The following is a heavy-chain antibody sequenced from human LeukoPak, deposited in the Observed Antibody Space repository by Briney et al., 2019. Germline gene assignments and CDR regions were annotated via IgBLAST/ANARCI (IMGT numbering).Heavy chain of an antibody. J-gene: IGHJ4*02. Sequence: PSETLSLTCAVYGGSFSGYYWSWIRQPPGKGLEWIGEINHSGSTNYNPSLKSRVTISVDTSKNQFSLKLSSVTAADTAVYYCARGPQYRLPTVTIHGLYYFDYWGQGTLVTVSS. D-gene: IGHD4-17*01. CDR2: INHSGST. V-gene: IGHV4-34*01. CDR1: GGSFSGYY. CDR3: ARGPQYRLPTVTIHGLYYFDY.